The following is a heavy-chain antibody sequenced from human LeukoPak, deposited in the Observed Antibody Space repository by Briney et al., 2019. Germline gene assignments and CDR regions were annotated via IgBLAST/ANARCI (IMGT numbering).Heavy chain of an antibody. Sequence: ASVKVSCKASGYTITGYYVHWVRQAPGQGLEWMGRINPNSGDTNYAQKFQGRVTMTRDTSISTAYMELSRLRSDDTAVYYCARDYCSSTSCLFDYWGQGTLVTVSS. CDR3: ARDYCSSTSCLFDY. CDR2: INPNSGDT. CDR1: GYTITGYY. D-gene: IGHD2-2*01. V-gene: IGHV1-2*06. J-gene: IGHJ4*02.